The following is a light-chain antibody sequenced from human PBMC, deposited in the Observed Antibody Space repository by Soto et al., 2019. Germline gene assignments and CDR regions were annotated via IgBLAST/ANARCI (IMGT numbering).Light chain of an antibody. V-gene: IGLV7-46*01. CDR1: TGAVTSGHY. J-gene: IGLJ1*01. Sequence: QAVVTQEPSLTVSPGGTVTLTCGSSTGAVTSGHYPYWFQQKPGQAPRTLIYDTSNKHSWTPARFSGSLLGGKAALTLSGAQHEDEAEYYCLLSYSGALDVFGTGTKVTVL. CDR2: DTS. CDR3: LLSYSGALDV.